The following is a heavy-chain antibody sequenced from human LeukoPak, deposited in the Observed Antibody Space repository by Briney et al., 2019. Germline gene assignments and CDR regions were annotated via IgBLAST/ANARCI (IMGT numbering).Heavy chain of an antibody. D-gene: IGHD1-14*01. CDR3: ARGGMDYYYYYGMDV. Sequence: SETLSLTCTVFGGSISSYYWSWIRQPPGKGLEWIGYIYYSGSTNYNPSLKSRVTISVDTSKNQFSLKLSSVTAADTAVYYCARGGMDYYYYYGMDVWGQGTTVTVSS. J-gene: IGHJ6*02. CDR2: IYYSGST. CDR1: GGSISSYY. V-gene: IGHV4-59*08.